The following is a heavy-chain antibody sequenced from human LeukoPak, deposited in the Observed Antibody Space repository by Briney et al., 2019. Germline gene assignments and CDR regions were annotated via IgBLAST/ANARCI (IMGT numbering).Heavy chain of an antibody. D-gene: IGHD2-2*01. CDR2: IYHSGNT. J-gene: IGHJ6*04. V-gene: IGHV4-4*02. CDR1: GGSISSNNW. CDR3: ARGGSTSLYYYYGMDV. Sequence: SGTLSLTCAVSGGSISSNNWWNWVRQSPGKGLEWIGEIYHSGNTNYNASLKSRVTKSLDKSKNQFSLKLSSVSAADTAVYYCARGGSTSLYYYYGMDVWGKGTTATVSS.